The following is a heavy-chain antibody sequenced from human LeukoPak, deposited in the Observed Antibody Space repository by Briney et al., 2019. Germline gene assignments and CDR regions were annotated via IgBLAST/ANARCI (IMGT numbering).Heavy chain of an antibody. V-gene: IGHV1-69*05. CDR3: TNVVITSYYYYYMDV. Sequence: ASVKVSCKASGGTFSSYAISWVRQAPGQGLEWMGGIIPIFGTANYAQKFQGRVTITTDESTSTAYMELSSLRSEDTAVYYCTNVVITSYYYYYMDVWGKGTTVTVSS. J-gene: IGHJ6*03. CDR1: GGTFSSYA. CDR2: IIPIFGTA. D-gene: IGHD3-22*01.